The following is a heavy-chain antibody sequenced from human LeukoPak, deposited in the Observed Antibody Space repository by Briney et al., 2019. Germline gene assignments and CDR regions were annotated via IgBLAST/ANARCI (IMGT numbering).Heavy chain of an antibody. CDR3: TSTYYSDSTGMDV. V-gene: IGHV3-15*01. D-gene: IGHD3-22*01. CDR1: GFTFSTYA. J-gene: IGHJ6*02. Sequence: GGSLRLSCAASGFTFSTYAMSWVRQAPGKGLEWVGRIKSKTDGGTIDYAASVKGRFTISRDDSKSTLHLQMNSLKTEDTGVYYCTSTYYSDSTGMDVWGQGTTVTVAS. CDR2: IKSKTDGGTI.